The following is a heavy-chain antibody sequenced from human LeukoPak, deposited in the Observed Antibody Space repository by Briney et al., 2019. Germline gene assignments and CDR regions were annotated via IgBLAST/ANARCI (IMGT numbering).Heavy chain of an antibody. CDR2: IYPGDSDT. CDR3: ARQGYSYGYGPNYYYYYGMDV. D-gene: IGHD5-18*01. V-gene: IGHV5-51*01. J-gene: IGHJ6*02. CDR1: GYNFSNYW. Sequence: GESLKISCKGSGYNFSNYWIGWVRQMPGKGLEWMGIIYPGDSDTRYSPSFQGQVTISADKSISTAYLQWSSLKASDTAMYYCARQGYSYGYGPNYYYYYGMDVWGQGTTVTVSS.